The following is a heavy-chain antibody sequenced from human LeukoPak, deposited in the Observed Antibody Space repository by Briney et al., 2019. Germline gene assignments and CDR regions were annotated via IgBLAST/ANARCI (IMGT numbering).Heavy chain of an antibody. CDR3: TSRVVVPAAISDY. Sequence: PGRSLRLSCAASGFTFSSYAMHWVRQAPGKGLEWVAVISYDGSNKYYADSVKGRFTISRDNSKNTLYLQMNSLRAEDTAVYYCTSRVVVPAAISDYWGQGTLVTVSS. D-gene: IGHD2-2*01. CDR1: GFTFSSYA. CDR2: ISYDGSNK. V-gene: IGHV3-30-3*01. J-gene: IGHJ4*02.